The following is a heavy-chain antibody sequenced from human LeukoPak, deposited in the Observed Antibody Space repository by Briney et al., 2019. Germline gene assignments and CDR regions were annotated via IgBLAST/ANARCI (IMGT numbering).Heavy chain of an antibody. CDR3: AKDRGYSYGYQLFDY. D-gene: IGHD5-18*01. Sequence: GGSLRLSCVVSGFTFSTYAMSWVRQAPGKGLEWVSVISGSGGSTYYADSVKGRFTISRDNSKNTLYLQMNSLRAEDTAVYYCAKDRGYSYGYQLFDYWGQGTLVTVSS. J-gene: IGHJ4*02. CDR2: ISGSGGST. CDR1: GFTFSTYA. V-gene: IGHV3-23*01.